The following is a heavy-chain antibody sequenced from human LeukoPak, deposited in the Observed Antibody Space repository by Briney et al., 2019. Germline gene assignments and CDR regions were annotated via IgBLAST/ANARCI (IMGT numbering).Heavy chain of an antibody. CDR1: GFTFSDYY. V-gene: IGHV3-11*01. Sequence: GRSLRLSCAASGFTFSDYYMSWIRQAPGKGLEWVSYISSSGSTIYYADSVKGRFTISRDNAKNSLYLQMNSLRAEDTAVYYCAREAAAGRANFDYWGQGTLVTVSS. J-gene: IGHJ4*02. CDR3: AREAAAGRANFDY. D-gene: IGHD6-13*01. CDR2: ISSSGSTI.